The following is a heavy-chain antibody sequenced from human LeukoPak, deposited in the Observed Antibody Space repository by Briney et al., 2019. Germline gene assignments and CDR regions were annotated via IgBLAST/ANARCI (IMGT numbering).Heavy chain of an antibody. CDR2: ISSSGSTI. CDR1: GFTFSDYY. Sequence: PGGSLSLSCAASGFTFSDYYMSWLRQAPGKGLEWVSYISSSGSTIYYADSVKGRFTISRDNAKNSLYLQMNSLRAEDTVLYYCVRVYGAYANAIDYWGEGALVSVSS. CDR3: VRVYGAYANAIDY. V-gene: IGHV3-11*04. D-gene: IGHD4/OR15-4a*01. J-gene: IGHJ4*02.